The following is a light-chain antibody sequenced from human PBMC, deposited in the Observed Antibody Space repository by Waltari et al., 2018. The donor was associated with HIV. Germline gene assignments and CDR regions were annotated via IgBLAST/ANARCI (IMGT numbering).Light chain of an antibody. J-gene: IGLJ3*02. CDR1: RHQLDFYNF. V-gene: IGLV2-14*01. Sequence: QSPLSQPASVSGSPGQSITIPCTGVRHQLDFYNFVSWYQQHPGKAPQLILSAVSGRPSVVSSRFSGSKSGVTASLTISGLQAEDEATYFCSSFASQGTLMFGGGTKLTVL. CDR3: SSFASQGTLM. CDR2: AVS.